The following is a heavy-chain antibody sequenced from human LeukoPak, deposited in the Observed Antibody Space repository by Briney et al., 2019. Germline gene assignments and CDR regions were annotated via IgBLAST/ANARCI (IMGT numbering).Heavy chain of an antibody. J-gene: IGHJ3*02. CDR1: GGSFSGYY. D-gene: IGHD3-3*01. CDR2: INHSGST. Sequence: PSETLSLTCAVYGGSFSGYYWSWIRQPPGKGLEWIGEINHSGSTNYNPSLKSRVTISVDTSKNQFSLKLSSVTAADTAVYYCARFAIFGVVTLMNAFDIWGQGTMVTVSS. CDR3: ARFAIFGVVTLMNAFDI. V-gene: IGHV4-34*01.